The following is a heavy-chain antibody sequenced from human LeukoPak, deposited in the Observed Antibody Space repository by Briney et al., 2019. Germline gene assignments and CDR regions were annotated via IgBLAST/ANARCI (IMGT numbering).Heavy chain of an antibody. CDR3: ARGSRGYSYG. CDR2: IYYSGST. CDR1: GGSISSSSYY. V-gene: IGHV4-39*01. D-gene: IGHD5-18*01. Sequence: SETLSLTCTVSGGSISSSSYYWGWIRQPPGKGLEWIGSIYYSGSTYYNPSLKSRVTISVDTSKNQFSLKLNSVTVADTAVYYCARGSRGYSYGWGQGTLVTVSS. J-gene: IGHJ4*02.